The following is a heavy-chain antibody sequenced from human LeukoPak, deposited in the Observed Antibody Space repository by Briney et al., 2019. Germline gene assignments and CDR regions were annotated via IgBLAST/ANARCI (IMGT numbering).Heavy chain of an antibody. CDR2: IFYSGST. CDR1: GGSISSYY. V-gene: IGHV4-59*12. D-gene: IGHD3-16*01. Sequence: TSETLSLTCTVSGGSISSYYWSWIRQPPGKGLEWIGYIFYSGSTYYNPSLKSRVTISVDRSKNQFSLKLSSVTAADTAVYYCAREGRFGWEGNVDYWGQGTLVTVSS. J-gene: IGHJ4*02. CDR3: AREGRFGWEGNVDY.